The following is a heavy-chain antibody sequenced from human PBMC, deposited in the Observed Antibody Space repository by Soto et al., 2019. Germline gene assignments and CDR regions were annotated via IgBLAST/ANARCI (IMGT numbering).Heavy chain of an antibody. Sequence: SETLSLTCTVSGGSISSSSYYWGWIRQPPGKGLEWIGSIYYSGSTYYNPSLKSRVTISVDTSKNQFSLKLSSVTAADTAVYYCARRNWELQDAFDIWGQGTMVTVSS. CDR3: ARRNWELQDAFDI. CDR2: IYYSGST. D-gene: IGHD1-26*01. J-gene: IGHJ3*02. V-gene: IGHV4-39*01. CDR1: GGSISSSSYY.